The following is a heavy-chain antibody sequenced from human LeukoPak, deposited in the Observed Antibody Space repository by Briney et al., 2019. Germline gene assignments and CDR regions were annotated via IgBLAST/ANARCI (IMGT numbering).Heavy chain of an antibody. Sequence: SVKVSCKASGYTFNSYGISWVRQAPGQGPEGVGWISAFNGNKNYAQKFQGRVTMTTDTSTNTVYMELRSLRSDDTAVYYCARCMTIYGGNGDHAFDIWGQGTMVTVSS. CDR2: ISAFNGNK. D-gene: IGHD4-23*01. J-gene: IGHJ3*02. CDR3: ARCMTIYGGNGDHAFDI. V-gene: IGHV1-18*01. CDR1: GYTFNSYG.